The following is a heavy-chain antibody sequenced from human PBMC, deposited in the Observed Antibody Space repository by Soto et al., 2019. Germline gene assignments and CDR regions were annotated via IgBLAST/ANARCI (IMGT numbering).Heavy chain of an antibody. CDR2: IYYSGST. CDR1: GGSISSYY. J-gene: IGHJ4*02. Sequence: SETLSLTCTVSGGSISSYYWSWIRQPPGKGLEWIGYIYYSGSTSYNPSLKSRVSISVDTSRNQFSLKLTSVTAADTALYYCARSSYRYFDYWGQGTPVTVSS. V-gene: IGHV4-59*01. CDR3: ARSSYRYFDY.